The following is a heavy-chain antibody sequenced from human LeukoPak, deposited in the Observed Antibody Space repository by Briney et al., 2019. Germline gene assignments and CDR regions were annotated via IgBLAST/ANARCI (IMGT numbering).Heavy chain of an antibody. CDR1: GGSTSSYY. V-gene: IGHV4-4*07. D-gene: IGHD3-22*01. CDR3: GREGGVWLSPPRGFDY. J-gene: IGHJ4*02. CDR2: IYSSGST. Sequence: PSETLSLTCTVAGGSTSSYYWSWIRQPAGKGLEWIGRIYSSGSTNYNPSLKSRVTLSLDKSKNQFSLKLSSVTAADTAVYYCGREGGVWLSPPRGFDYWGQGTLVTVSS.